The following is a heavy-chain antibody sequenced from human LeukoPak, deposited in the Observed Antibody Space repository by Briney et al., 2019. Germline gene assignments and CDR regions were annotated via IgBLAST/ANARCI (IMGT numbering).Heavy chain of an antibody. V-gene: IGHV1-24*01. CDR3: ATGLYDYVWGSYRYTGTAFDI. CDR2: FDPEDGET. CDR1: GYTLTELS. D-gene: IGHD3-16*02. Sequence: ASVKVSCKVSGYTLTELSMHWVRQAPGKGFEWMGGFDPEDGETIYAQKFQGRVTMTEDTSTDTAYMELSSLRSEDTAVYYCATGLYDYVWGSYRYTGTAFDIWGQGTMVTVSS. J-gene: IGHJ3*02.